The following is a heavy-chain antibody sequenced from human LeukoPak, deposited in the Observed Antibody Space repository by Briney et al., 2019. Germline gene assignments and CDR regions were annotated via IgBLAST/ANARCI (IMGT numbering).Heavy chain of an antibody. Sequence: GGSLRLSCAASGFTFSSYAMHWVRQAPGKGLEYVSAISGNGGSTYYANSVKGRFTISRDNSKNTLYLQMGSLRAEDMAVYYCAREGYSYGLFDYWGQGTLVTVSS. CDR1: GFTFSSYA. CDR2: ISGNGGST. CDR3: AREGYSYGLFDY. V-gene: IGHV3-64*01. J-gene: IGHJ4*02. D-gene: IGHD5-18*01.